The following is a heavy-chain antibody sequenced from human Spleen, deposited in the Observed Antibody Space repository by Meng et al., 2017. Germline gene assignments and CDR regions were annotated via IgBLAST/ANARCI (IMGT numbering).Heavy chain of an antibody. V-gene: IGHV4-59*01. D-gene: IGHD6-19*01. CDR2: IYYSGST. Sequence: VQFRQWGAGLLKPSQALSLTFVVSGGSFNDYSWSWIRQPPVKGLEWIGYIYYSGSTNYNPSLKSRVTISVDTSKNQFSLKLSSVTAADTAVYYCARVHEDRGWYSINDYWGQGTLVTVSS. J-gene: IGHJ4*02. CDR3: ARVHEDRGWYSINDY. CDR1: GGSFNDYS.